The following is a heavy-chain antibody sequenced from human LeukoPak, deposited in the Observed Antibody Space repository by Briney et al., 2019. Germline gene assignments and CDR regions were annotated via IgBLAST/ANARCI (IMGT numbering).Heavy chain of an antibody. CDR2: ISGSGGST. J-gene: IGHJ4*02. V-gene: IGHV3-23*01. CDR1: GFTFSSYA. CDR3: AKDSVVVAATILNY. D-gene: IGHD2-15*01. Sequence: GGSLRLSCAASGFTFSSYAMSWVRQAQGKGLEWVSDISGSGGSTYYADSVKGRFTISRDNSKNTLYLQMNSLRAEDTAVYYCAKDSVVVAATILNYWGQGTLVTVSS.